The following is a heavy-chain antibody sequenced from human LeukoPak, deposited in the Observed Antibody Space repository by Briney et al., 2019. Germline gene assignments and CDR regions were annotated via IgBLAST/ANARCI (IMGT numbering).Heavy chain of an antibody. CDR2: IKYDGSYT. V-gene: IGHV3-74*01. D-gene: IGHD2-2*01. J-gene: IGHJ4*02. CDR3: ARDSSSVPEY. CDR1: GFSLSDHW. Sequence: GGSLRLSCAASGFSLSDHWMYWVRQGPGKGLVWLSRIKYDGSYTSYADSVKGRFTVSRDSAKNTLYLQMNSLRAEDTAVYYCARDSSSVPEYWGQGTPVTVSS.